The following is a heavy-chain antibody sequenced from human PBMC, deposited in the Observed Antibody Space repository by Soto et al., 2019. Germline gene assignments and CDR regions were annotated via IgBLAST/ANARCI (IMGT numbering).Heavy chain of an antibody. CDR3: TKDSGYDSTD. Sequence: PGGSLRLSCVASGFTFGTSGMSWVRQAPGKGLEWISGLSGDNNTDTKYADSVKGRFTISRDNSKSTLYLQMHSLRVEDTALYYCTKDSGYDSTDWGLGTLVTVPQ. J-gene: IGHJ4*02. CDR1: GFTFGTSG. D-gene: IGHD3-9*01. V-gene: IGHV3-23*01. CDR2: LSGDNNTDT.